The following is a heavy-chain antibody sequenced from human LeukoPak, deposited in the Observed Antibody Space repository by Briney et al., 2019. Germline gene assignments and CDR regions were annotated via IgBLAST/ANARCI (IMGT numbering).Heavy chain of an antibody. CDR3: ARDPVLDDYGGNSPY. V-gene: IGHV3-74*01. Sequence: GGSLRLSCAASGFTFSSYWMHWVRQAPRKGLVWVSRINTDGSSTTYADSVKGRFTISRDNAKNTLYLQMNSLRAEDTAVYYCARDPVLDDYGGNSPYWGQGTLVTVSS. CDR2: INTDGSST. D-gene: IGHD4-23*01. J-gene: IGHJ4*02. CDR1: GFTFSSYW.